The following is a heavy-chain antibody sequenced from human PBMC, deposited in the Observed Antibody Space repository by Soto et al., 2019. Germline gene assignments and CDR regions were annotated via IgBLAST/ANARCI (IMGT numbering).Heavy chain of an antibody. CDR3: AKAAGYCSGGSCRYVYLSDY. D-gene: IGHD2-15*01. J-gene: IGHJ4*02. V-gene: IGHV3-30*18. Sequence: QVQLVESGGGVVQPGRSLRLSCAASGFTFSSYGMHWVRQAPGKGLEWVAVISYDGSNKYYADSVKGRFTISRDNSKNTLYLQMNSLRAEDTAVYYCAKAAGYCSGGSCRYVYLSDYWGQGTLVTVSS. CDR2: ISYDGSNK. CDR1: GFTFSSYG.